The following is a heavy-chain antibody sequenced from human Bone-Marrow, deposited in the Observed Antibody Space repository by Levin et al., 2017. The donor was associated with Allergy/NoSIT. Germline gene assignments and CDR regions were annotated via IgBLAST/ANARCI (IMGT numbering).Heavy chain of an antibody. CDR1: GYISPRYW. CDR3: AKQKYCTGGSCFYWADAFEI. V-gene: IGHV5-51*01. J-gene: IGHJ3*02. Sequence: ESLTLYCQTSGYISPRYWIGWVRRMPGKGLEWIGIFYALVFDSLSLPSFPGPVTISTDTSISTTYLQWSSLRASDTATYYCAKQKYCTGGSCFYWADAFEIWGPGTMVIVSS. D-gene: IGHD2-15*01. CDR2: FYALVFDS.